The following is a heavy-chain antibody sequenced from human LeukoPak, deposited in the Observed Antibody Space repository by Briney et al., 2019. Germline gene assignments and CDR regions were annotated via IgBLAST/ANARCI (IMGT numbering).Heavy chain of an antibody. CDR3: ARGYGSGSYRGQIDC. CDR2: INPNSGGT. Sequence: ASVKVSCKASGYTFTGYYMHWVRQAPGQGLEWMGWINPNSGGTNYAQKFQGRVTMTRDTSISTAYMELSRLRSDDTAVYYCARGYGSGSYRGQIDCWGQGTLVTVSS. CDR1: GYTFTGYY. V-gene: IGHV1-2*02. D-gene: IGHD3-10*01. J-gene: IGHJ4*02.